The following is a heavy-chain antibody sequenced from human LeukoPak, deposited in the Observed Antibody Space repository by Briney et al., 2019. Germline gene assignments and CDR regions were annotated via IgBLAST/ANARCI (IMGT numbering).Heavy chain of an antibody. CDR3: ARDGCSSTSCLEAFDI. J-gene: IGHJ3*02. D-gene: IGHD2-2*01. Sequence: ASVKVSCKASGYTFTGYYMHWVRQAPGQGLEWMGWINPNSGGTNYAQKFQGRVTMTRDTSISTAYMELRSLRSDDTAVYYCARDGCSSTSCLEAFDIWGQGTMVTVSS. V-gene: IGHV1-2*02. CDR1: GYTFTGYY. CDR2: INPNSGGT.